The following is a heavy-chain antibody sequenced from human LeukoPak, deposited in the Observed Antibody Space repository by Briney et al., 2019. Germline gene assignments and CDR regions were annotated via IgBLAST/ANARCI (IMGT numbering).Heavy chain of an antibody. CDR3: ARAGSVPEYSSSPSSIYYYGMDV. Sequence: GASVKVSCKASGVTFNSYAISWVRQAPGQGLEWMGRIIPIFGIANYAQKFQGGVTITADKSTSTAYMELSSLRSEDTAVYYCARAGSVPEYSSSPSSIYYYGMDVWGKGTTVTVSS. CDR2: IIPIFGIA. D-gene: IGHD6-6*01. CDR1: GVTFNSYA. J-gene: IGHJ6*04. V-gene: IGHV1-69*04.